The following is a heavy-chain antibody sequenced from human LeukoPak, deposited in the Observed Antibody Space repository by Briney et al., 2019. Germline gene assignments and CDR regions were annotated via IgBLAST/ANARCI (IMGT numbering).Heavy chain of an antibody. CDR2: INNDGSSA. V-gene: IGHV3-74*01. CDR3: ARRGTGHGMDV. D-gene: IGHD1-1*01. CDR1: GFTFSSYA. J-gene: IGHJ6*02. Sequence: GGSLRLSCAASGFTFSSYAMSWVRQAPGKGLVWVSRINNDGSSASYVDSVKGRFTISRDNAKNTLFLQMNSLRAEDTAVYYCARRGTGHGMDVWGQGTTVIVSS.